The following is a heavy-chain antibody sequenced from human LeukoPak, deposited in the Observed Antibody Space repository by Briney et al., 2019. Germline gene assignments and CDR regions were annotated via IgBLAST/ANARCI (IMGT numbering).Heavy chain of an antibody. Sequence: GRTLRLSCAASGITYSTYTMHWVRQSPGKGREWVALISYDGTITYYADSVKGRFTISRDNSKNTVHLQMNSLRAEDTAVYYCARDGEQWLVLISFQYWGQGTRVTVSS. J-gene: IGHJ4*02. CDR3: ARDGEQWLVLISFQY. CDR1: GITYSTYT. D-gene: IGHD6-19*01. V-gene: IGHV3-30*04. CDR2: ISYDGTIT.